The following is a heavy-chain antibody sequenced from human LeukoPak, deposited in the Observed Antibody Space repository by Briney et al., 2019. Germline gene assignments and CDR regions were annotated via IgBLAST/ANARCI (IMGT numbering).Heavy chain of an antibody. V-gene: IGHV4-59*12. CDR3: ARGGRTLPGIEET. CDR1: GGSISSYY. Sequence: SETLSLTCTVSGGSISSYYWSWIRQPPGKGLEWIGYIYYSGSTNYNPSLKSRVTISVDTSKNQFSLKLSSVTAADTAVYYCARGGRTLPGIEETWGQGTLVTVSS. J-gene: IGHJ4*02. CDR2: IYYSGST. D-gene: IGHD6-13*01.